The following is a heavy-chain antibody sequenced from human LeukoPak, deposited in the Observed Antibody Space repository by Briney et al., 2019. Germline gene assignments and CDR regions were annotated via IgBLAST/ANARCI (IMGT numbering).Heavy chain of an antibody. V-gene: IGHV3-23*01. J-gene: IGHJ4*02. Sequence: GGSLRLSCAASGFTFSSYTMSWVRQAPGKGLEWVSAISGSGGSTYYADSVKGRFTISRDNSKNTLYLQMNSLRAEDTAVYYCAKSGKDSSVFFDNWGQETLVTVS. D-gene: IGHD3-22*01. CDR2: ISGSGGST. CDR3: AKSGKDSSVFFDN. CDR1: GFTFSSYT.